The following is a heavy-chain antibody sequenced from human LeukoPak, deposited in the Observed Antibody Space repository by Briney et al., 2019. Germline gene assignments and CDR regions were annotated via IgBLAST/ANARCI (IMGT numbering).Heavy chain of an antibody. V-gene: IGHV3-30*02. Sequence: PGGSLRLSCVASGFIFSSYGMHWVRQAPGKGLEWVAVIWYDGSNKYYADSVKGRSTISRDNTKDTLYLQMNSLRAEDTAVYYCAKDALGSPAYWGQGTLVTVSS. CDR3: AKDALGSPAY. J-gene: IGHJ4*02. CDR1: GFIFSSYG. CDR2: IWYDGSNK. D-gene: IGHD2-15*01.